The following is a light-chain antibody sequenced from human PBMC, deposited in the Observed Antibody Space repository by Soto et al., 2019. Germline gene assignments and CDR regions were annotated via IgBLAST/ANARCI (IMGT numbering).Light chain of an antibody. Sequence: DIQMTQSPSSLSASVGDRVTITCRASQTISTHLNWYQQKPGKAPKLLIYAASTLQSGVPSRFXXXXXXXXXXXXIXXXXXEDFATYYCQQSLTIPYTFGQGTKLEIK. CDR1: QTISTH. J-gene: IGKJ2*01. CDR2: AAS. CDR3: QQSLTIPYT. V-gene: IGKV1-39*01.